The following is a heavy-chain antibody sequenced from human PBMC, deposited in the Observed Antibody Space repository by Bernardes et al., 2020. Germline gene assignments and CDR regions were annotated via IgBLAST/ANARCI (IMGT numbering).Heavy chain of an antibody. CDR1: GFTFSSYS. CDR3: ARWGGYGDYAGVDY. CDR2: ISSSSSYI. D-gene: IGHD4-17*01. J-gene: IGHJ4*02. V-gene: IGHV3-21*01. Sequence: GGSLRLSCAASGFTFSSYSMNWVRQAPGKGLEWVSSISSSSSYIYYADSVKGRFTISRDNAKNSLYLQMNSLRAEDTAVYYCARWGGYGDYAGVDYWGQGTLVTVSS.